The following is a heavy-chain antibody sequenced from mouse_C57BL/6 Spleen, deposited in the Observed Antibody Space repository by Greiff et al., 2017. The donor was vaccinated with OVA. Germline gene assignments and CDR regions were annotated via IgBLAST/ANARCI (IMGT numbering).Heavy chain of an antibody. Sequence: EVMLVESGPELVKPGASVKMSCKASGYTFTDYNMHWVKQSHGKSLEWIGYINPNNGGTSYNQKFKGKATLTVNKSSSTAYMELRSLTSEDSAVYYCARSPYYDYDEGFAYWGQGTLVTVSA. CDR1: GYTFTDYN. CDR3: ARSPYYDYDEGFAY. CDR2: INPNNGGT. V-gene: IGHV1-22*01. J-gene: IGHJ3*01. D-gene: IGHD2-4*01.